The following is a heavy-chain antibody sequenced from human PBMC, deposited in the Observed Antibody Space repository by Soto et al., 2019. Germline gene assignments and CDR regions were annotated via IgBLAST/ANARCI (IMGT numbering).Heavy chain of an antibody. Sequence: ASVKVSCKASGYTFSDYYIHWVRQAPGQGPEWMGWVNPNNGDTSSEQNFRGRVSLSRDTSISTAYMELSGLRSDDTAMYYCARSSGSYSYYGMGVWGQGTTVTVSS. CDR2: VNPNNGDT. CDR3: ARSSGSYSYYGMGV. V-gene: IGHV1-2*02. J-gene: IGHJ6*02. D-gene: IGHD1-26*01. CDR1: GYTFSDYY.